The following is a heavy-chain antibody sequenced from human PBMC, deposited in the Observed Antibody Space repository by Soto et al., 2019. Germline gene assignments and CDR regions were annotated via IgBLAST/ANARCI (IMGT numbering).Heavy chain of an antibody. CDR2: IKSKTDGGTT. J-gene: IGHJ6*03. D-gene: IGHD3-3*01. V-gene: IGHV3-15*01. Sequence: EVQLVESGGGLVKPGGSLRLSCAASGFTFSNAWMSWVRQAPGKGLEWVGRIKSKTDGGTTDYAAPVKGRFTISRDDSKNTLYLQMNSLKTEDTAVYYCTTGITIFGVVLDYYYYYMDVWGKGTTVTVSS. CDR1: GFTFSNAW. CDR3: TTGITIFGVVLDYYYYYMDV.